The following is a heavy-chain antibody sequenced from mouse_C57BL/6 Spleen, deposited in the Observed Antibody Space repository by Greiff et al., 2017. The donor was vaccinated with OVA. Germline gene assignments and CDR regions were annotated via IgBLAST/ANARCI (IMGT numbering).Heavy chain of an antibody. CDR2: ISSGSSTI. J-gene: IGHJ3*01. V-gene: IGHV5-17*01. CDR1: GFTFSDYG. D-gene: IGHD2-2*01. CDR3: ARYYGYDWFAY. Sequence: EVKLVESGGGLVKPGGSLTLSCAASGFTFSDYGMHWVRQAPEKGLEWVAYISSGSSTIYYADTVKGRFTISRDNAKNTLFLQMTSLRSEDTAMYYCARYYGYDWFAYWGQGTLVTVSA.